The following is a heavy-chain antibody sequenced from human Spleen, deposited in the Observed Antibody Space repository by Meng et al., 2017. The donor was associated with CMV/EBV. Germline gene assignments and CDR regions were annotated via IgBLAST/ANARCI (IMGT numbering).Heavy chain of an antibody. CDR3: ARLPYYDSRDPGYYYYYGMDV. J-gene: IGHJ6*02. D-gene: IGHD3-22*01. CDR1: GYNFANYW. CDR2: IYPGDSDT. V-gene: IGHV5-51*01. Sequence: GESLKISCKGSGYNFANYWIGWVRQMPGKGLEWMGIIYPGDSDTRYSPSFQGQVTISADKSISTAYLQWSSLKASDTAMYYCARLPYYDSRDPGYYYYYGMDVWGQGTTVTVSS.